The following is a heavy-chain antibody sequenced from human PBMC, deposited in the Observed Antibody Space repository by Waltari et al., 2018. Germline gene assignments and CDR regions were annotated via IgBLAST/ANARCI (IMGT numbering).Heavy chain of an antibody. V-gene: IGHV1-24*01. D-gene: IGHD6-19*01. CDR2: VDPEGGET. CDR1: GYNLPELS. J-gene: IGHJ4*02. Sequence: QVQLVQSGAEVKQPGASVKVSCKVSGYNLPELSMHWVRQAPGQGLERMGGVDPEGGETSYEQKFQGMVTMNEDKSTDTAYMELSSLGSEDTAVYYGATLKPKTDSGWSDLDLYYFDYWGQGTLVTVSS. CDR3: ATLKPKTDSGWSDLDLYYFDY.